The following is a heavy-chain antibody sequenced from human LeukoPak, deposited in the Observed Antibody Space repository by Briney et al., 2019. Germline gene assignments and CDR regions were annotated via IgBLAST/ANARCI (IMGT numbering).Heavy chain of an antibody. CDR2: ISPSSSSI. CDR3: ARERRNTPMDV. V-gene: IGHV3-21*01. J-gene: IGHJ6*02. D-gene: IGHD5-18*01. CDR1: GFTFSTYT. Sequence: PGGSLRLSCEASGFTFSTYTMNWVRQAPGKGLEWVSFISPSSSSIYYADSVEGRFTVSRDNAKNSLYLQMDSLRAEDTALYYCARERRNTPMDVWGQGTTVTVSS.